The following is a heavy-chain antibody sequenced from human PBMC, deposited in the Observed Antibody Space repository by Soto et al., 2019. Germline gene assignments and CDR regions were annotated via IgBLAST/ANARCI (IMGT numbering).Heavy chain of an antibody. CDR2: INHSGST. J-gene: IGHJ4*02. Sequence: SETLSLTCAVYGGSFSGYYWSWIRQPPGKGLEWIGEINHSGSTNYNPSLKSRVTISVDTSKNQFSLKLSSVTAADTAVYYCARGKYSSSVDYWGQGTLVTVSS. CDR1: GGSFSGYY. V-gene: IGHV4-34*01. CDR3: ARGKYSSSVDY. D-gene: IGHD6-6*01.